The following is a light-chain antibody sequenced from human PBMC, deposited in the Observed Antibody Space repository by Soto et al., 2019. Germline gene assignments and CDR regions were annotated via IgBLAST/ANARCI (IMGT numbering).Light chain of an antibody. V-gene: IGKV1-33*01. CDR1: QDISNY. Sequence: DIQMTQSPSSLSASVGDRVTITCQASQDISNYLNWYQQKPGKAPKLLIYDASNLETGVPSRFSGSGFGTDFTFTISTLQPEGIATYYCQQYDNRPLTFGGGTKVVIK. CDR2: DAS. J-gene: IGKJ4*01. CDR3: QQYDNRPLT.